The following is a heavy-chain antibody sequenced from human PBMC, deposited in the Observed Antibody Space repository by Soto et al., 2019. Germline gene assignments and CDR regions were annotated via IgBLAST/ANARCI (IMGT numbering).Heavy chain of an antibody. D-gene: IGHD6-19*01. J-gene: IGHJ4*02. CDR1: GFSFSDHY. Sequence: PGGSLRLSCAASGFSFSDHYMSWVRQAPGKGLEWVSYISHSGTVTYYADSVKGRFTISRDNAQKSLYLQMNSLRAEDTAVYYCARDRLEARWLGLAYWGQGTLVTVSS. V-gene: IGHV3-11*01. CDR3: ARDRLEARWLGLAY. CDR2: ISHSGTVT.